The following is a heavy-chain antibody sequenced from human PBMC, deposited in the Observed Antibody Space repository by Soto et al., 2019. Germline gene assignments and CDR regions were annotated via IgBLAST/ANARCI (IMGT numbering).Heavy chain of an antibody. CDR1: GGSISSSSYY. J-gene: IGHJ4*02. D-gene: IGHD2-15*01. CDR2: IYYSGST. Sequence: KQSQTLSLTCTVSGGSISSSSYYWGWIRQPPGKGLEWIGSIYYSGSTYYNPSLKSRVTISVDTSKNQFSLKLSSVTAADTAVYYCARTSLRYCSGGSCFAWGQGTLVTVSS. CDR3: ARTSLRYCSGGSCFA. V-gene: IGHV4-39*01.